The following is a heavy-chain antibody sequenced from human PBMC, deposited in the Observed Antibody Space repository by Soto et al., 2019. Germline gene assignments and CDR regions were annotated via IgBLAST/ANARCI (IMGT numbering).Heavy chain of an antibody. J-gene: IGHJ5*02. Sequence: ASVKVSCKASGFTFTSYYLQWVRQAPGQGLEWMGIINLSGGSTSYAQKFQGRVTLTRDTSTSTIYMELSSLRSEDTAVYYCAIARSESEIMDSSSCAVDPRGQG. CDR3: AIARSESEIMDSSSCAVDP. CDR2: INLSGGST. D-gene: IGHD3-16*01. V-gene: IGHV1-46*01. CDR1: GFTFTSYY.